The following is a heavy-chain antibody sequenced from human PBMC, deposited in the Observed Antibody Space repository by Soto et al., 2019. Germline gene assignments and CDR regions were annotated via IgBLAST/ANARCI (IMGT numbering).Heavy chain of an antibody. J-gene: IGHJ6*02. CDR3: ARGDSGGYYYAMDV. CDR2: IIPMSNKP. Sequence: QVQLVQSGAEVKKPGSSGRVSCQASGGTFTTYAFNWVRQAPGQGLEWMGGIIPMSNKPNYAPNFLGRVTISADHSKSTAYMELTTLRSEDTAVYFCARGDSGGYYYAMDVWGQGTTVTVSS. CDR1: GGTFTTYA. D-gene: IGHD6-19*01. V-gene: IGHV1-69*01.